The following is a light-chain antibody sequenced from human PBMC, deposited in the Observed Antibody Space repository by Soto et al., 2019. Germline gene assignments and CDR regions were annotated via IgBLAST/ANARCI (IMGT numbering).Light chain of an antibody. CDR3: QQRSNWPLT. CDR2: DAS. J-gene: IGKJ4*01. Sequence: EIVLTQSPATLSLSPGERATLSCRASRSVSSYLAWYQQKPGKAPRLLIYDASNWATGIPARFSGSGSGTEFTLTISSLEPEDFAVYYCQQRSNWPLTFGGGTKVEIK. CDR1: RSVSSY. V-gene: IGKV3-11*01.